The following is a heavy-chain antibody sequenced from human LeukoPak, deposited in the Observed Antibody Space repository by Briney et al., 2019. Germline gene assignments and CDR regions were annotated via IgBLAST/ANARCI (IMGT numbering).Heavy chain of an antibody. CDR1: SXG. Sequence: SXGMXGVRQAPGKGLEGVAVIWYDGSNKYYADSVKGRFTISRENSKNTVYVKMKSQRGEDTAVYYCARGYYDFWSGYYQPGDYYYYYGMDVWGQGTTVTVSS. V-gene: IGHV3-33*01. CDR2: IWYDGSNK. D-gene: IGHD3-3*01. CDR3: ARGYYDFWSGYYQPGDYYYYYGMDV. J-gene: IGHJ6*02.